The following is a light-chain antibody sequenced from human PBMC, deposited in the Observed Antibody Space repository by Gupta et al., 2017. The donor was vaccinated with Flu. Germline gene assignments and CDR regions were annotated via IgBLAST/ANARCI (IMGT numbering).Light chain of an antibody. CDR1: SSDVGGYNY. J-gene: IGLJ3*02. CDR3: SSYTSSSTLNWV. CDR2: EVS. V-gene: IGLV2-14*01. Sequence: QSALTPPASVAGSPGQVITISCPGPSSDVGGYNYVPWYQQHPGKAPKLMIYEVSNRPSGVSNRFSGSKSGNTASLTISGLQAEDEADYYCSSYTSSSTLNWVFGGGTKLTVL.